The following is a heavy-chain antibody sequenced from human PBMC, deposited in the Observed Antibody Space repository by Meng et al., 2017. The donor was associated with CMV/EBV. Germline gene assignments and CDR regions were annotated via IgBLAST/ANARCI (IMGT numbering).Heavy chain of an antibody. CDR2: ISSSSSYI. V-gene: IGHV3-21*01. CDR1: GFTFSSYS. J-gene: IGHJ4*02. CDR3: ARYSSSYQFDY. Sequence: GGSLRLSCATSGFTFSSYSMNWVRQAPGKGLEWVSSISSSSSYIYYADSVKGRFTISRDNAKNSLYLQMNSLRAEDTAVYYCARYSSSYQFDYWGQGTLVTVSS. D-gene: IGHD6-6*01.